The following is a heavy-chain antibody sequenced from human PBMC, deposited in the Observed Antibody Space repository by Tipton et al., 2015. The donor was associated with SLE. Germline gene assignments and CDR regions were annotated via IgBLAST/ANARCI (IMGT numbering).Heavy chain of an antibody. J-gene: IGHJ5*02. V-gene: IGHV4-4*08. Sequence: TLSLTCTVSGGSISTYYWSWIRQPPGKGLEWLGYVYSSGSTNYNPSLKSRVTIPVDTSKNQFSLHLRSMTAADTAVYYCASGGYYGSGSYYGGWFDPWGQGTLVTVSS. D-gene: IGHD3-10*01. CDR2: VYSSGST. CDR1: GGSISTYY. CDR3: ASGGYYGSGSYYGGWFDP.